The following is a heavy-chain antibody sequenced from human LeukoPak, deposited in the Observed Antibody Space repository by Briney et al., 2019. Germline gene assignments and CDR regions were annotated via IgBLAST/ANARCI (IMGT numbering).Heavy chain of an antibody. CDR3: VRVHQLLSSGGWFDS. V-gene: IGHV3-23*01. CDR1: EFTFSSYG. CDR2: ISGSGGST. D-gene: IGHD2-2*01. J-gene: IGHJ5*01. Sequence: GGSLRLSCAASEFTFSSYGMSWVRQAPGKGLEWVSSISGSGGSTQYADSVQGRFAISRDNSKNSLYLQMNNLRAEDTAFYHCVRVHQLLSSGGWFDSWGQGTLVTVSP.